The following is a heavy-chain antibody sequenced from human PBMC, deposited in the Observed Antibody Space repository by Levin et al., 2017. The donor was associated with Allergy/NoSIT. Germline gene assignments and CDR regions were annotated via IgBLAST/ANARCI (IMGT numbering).Heavy chain of an antibody. CDR1: GFIFNNYA. Sequence: SLRLSCAASGFIFNNYAMHWVRQAPGKGLEWFFFLSPSFPPPYSSSSFKGRLTISRDDSKSTLYLEMNSLRDEDTAVYYCASHFSMIRGYGNYGLDVWGQGTTVTVSS. CDR2: LSPSFPPP. D-gene: IGHD3-10*01. CDR3: ASHFSMIRGYGNYGLDV. J-gene: IGHJ6*02. V-gene: IGHV3-30-3*01.